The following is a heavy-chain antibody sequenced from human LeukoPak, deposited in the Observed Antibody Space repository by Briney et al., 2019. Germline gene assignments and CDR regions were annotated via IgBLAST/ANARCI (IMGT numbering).Heavy chain of an antibody. CDR3: ARSDPGTLTAGPFNY. D-gene: IGHD1-1*01. Sequence: VASVKVSCKASGYTFANYGITGVGQAPGQGLEWMGWISGYQGSTKYAQTFQGRVTMTIDTTTSTAYMDLRSLRSADTAIYFCARSDPGTLTAGPFNYWGQGTLVAVSS. J-gene: IGHJ4*02. CDR1: GYTFANYG. CDR2: ISGYQGST. V-gene: IGHV1-18*01.